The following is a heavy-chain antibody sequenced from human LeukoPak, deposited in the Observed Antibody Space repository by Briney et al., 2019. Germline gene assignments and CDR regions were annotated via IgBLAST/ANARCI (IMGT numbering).Heavy chain of an antibody. CDR1: GFTFSNYG. J-gene: IGHJ4*02. Sequence: GGSLRLSCAASGFTFSNYGMHWVRQAPGKGLERVAFIRYDGSNKYYADSVKGRFTISRDSSKNTLFLQMNSLRAEDTAVYYCAKGRYYNILTGYYVRRGLDYWGQGTLVTVSS. CDR3: AKGRYYNILTGYYVRRGLDY. CDR2: IRYDGSNK. V-gene: IGHV3-30*02. D-gene: IGHD3-9*01.